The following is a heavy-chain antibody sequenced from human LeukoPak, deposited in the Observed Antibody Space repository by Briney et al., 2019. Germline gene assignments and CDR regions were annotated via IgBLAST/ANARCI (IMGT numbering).Heavy chain of an antibody. V-gene: IGHV3-21*01. CDR3: AREFSTVGNFDY. J-gene: IGHJ4*02. Sequence: PGGSLRLSCVTSGFTFSRHSMRWVRQAPGKGLEWVSSIYFTGNYISYADSVKGRFTISRDNAKNSLYLQMNSLRAEDTAVYYCAREFSTVGNFDYWGQGTLVAVSS. CDR1: GFTFSRHS. D-gene: IGHD3-3*02. CDR2: IYFTGNYI.